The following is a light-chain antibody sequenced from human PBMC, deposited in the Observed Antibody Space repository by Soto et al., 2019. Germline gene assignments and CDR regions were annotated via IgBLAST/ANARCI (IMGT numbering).Light chain of an antibody. Sequence: EIVMTRSPATLSVSPGERATLSCRASQSVSSYLAWYQQKPGQAPRLLIYDASNRATGIPARFSGSGSGTDFTLTISSLEPEDFAVYYCQQRSNWPPWTFGQGTKVDIK. J-gene: IGKJ1*01. CDR2: DAS. CDR3: QQRSNWPPWT. CDR1: QSVSSY. V-gene: IGKV3-11*01.